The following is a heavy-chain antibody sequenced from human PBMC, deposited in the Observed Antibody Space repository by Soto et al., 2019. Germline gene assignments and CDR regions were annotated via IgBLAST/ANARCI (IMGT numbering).Heavy chain of an antibody. Sequence: GASVKVSCKASGYTFTSYDINWVRQATGQGLEWMGWMNPNSGNTGYAQKFQGRVTMTRNTSISTAYMELSSLRSEDTAVYYCARVYTMVRGVTPYYYYGMDVWGQGTTVTVSS. V-gene: IGHV1-8*01. J-gene: IGHJ6*02. CDR3: ARVYTMVRGVTPYYYYGMDV. CDR2: MNPNSGNT. CDR1: GYTFTSYD. D-gene: IGHD3-10*01.